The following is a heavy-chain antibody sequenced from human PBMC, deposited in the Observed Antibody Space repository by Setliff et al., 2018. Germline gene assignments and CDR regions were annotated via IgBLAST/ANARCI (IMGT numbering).Heavy chain of an antibody. Sequence: GESLKISCKGSGYSFTSHWIGWVRQMPGKGLELMGIIYPRDSDTRYSPSFQGQVTISADKSITTAYLQWSSLKASDTAIYYCTRHEDRNKCTSSSCYRENDAFDVWGQGAMVTVSS. D-gene: IGHD2-2*01. J-gene: IGHJ3*01. CDR1: GYSFTSHW. CDR2: IYPRDSDT. V-gene: IGHV5-51*01. CDR3: TRHEDRNKCTSSSCYRENDAFDV.